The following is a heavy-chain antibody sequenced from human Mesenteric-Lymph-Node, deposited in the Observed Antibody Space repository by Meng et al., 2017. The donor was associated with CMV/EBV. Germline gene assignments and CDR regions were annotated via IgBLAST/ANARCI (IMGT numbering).Heavy chain of an antibody. Sequence: GESLKISCAASGFTFSDYYMSWIRQAPGKGLEWVSYISSSGSTIYYADSVKGRFTISRDNSKNTLYLQMNSLRAEDTAVYYCAKDCSTTSCYGTFDYWGQGALVTVSS. J-gene: IGHJ4*02. V-gene: IGHV3-11*04. CDR3: AKDCSTTSCYGTFDY. CDR2: ISSSGSTI. D-gene: IGHD2-2*01. CDR1: GFTFSDYY.